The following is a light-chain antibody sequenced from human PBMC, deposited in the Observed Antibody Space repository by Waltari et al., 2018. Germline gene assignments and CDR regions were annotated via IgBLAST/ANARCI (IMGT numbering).Light chain of an antibody. V-gene: IGKV3-20*01. Sequence: IVLTQSPGPLSLSPGARAPLSCRASQSVSSSYLAWYQQKPGQAPRVLIHGASNRATGIPDRFSGSGSGTDFTLTISRLEPEDFAVYYCQQYGSSPWTFGQGTKVEIK. CDR2: GAS. CDR1: QSVSSSY. J-gene: IGKJ1*01. CDR3: QQYGSSPWT.